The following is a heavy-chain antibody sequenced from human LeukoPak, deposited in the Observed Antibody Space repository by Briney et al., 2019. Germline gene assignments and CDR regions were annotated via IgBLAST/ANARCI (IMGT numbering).Heavy chain of an antibody. CDR2: INDSGST. Sequence: PSETLSLTCTVSGGSISRYYWSWIRQPPGKGLEWIGYINDSGSTNYNPSLKSRVTISVDTSKNQFSLKLRSVTAADTAMYYCARHEAGSGCFDYWGQGTLVTVSS. CDR3: ARHEAGSGCFDY. J-gene: IGHJ4*02. CDR1: GGSISRYY. V-gene: IGHV4-59*08. D-gene: IGHD6-19*01.